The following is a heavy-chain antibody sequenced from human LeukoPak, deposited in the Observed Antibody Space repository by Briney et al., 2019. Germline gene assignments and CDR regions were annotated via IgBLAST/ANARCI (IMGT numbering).Heavy chain of an antibody. D-gene: IGHD3-10*01. V-gene: IGHV4-30-2*01. Sequence: PSQTLSLTCTVSGGSISSGGYYWSWIRQPPGKGLEWIGYIYHSGSTYYNPSLKSRVTISVDRSKNQFSLKLSSVTAADTAVYYCAREEAMVRGPTDYWGQGTLVTVSS. CDR3: AREEAMVRGPTDY. J-gene: IGHJ4*02. CDR2: IYHSGST. CDR1: GGSISSGGYY.